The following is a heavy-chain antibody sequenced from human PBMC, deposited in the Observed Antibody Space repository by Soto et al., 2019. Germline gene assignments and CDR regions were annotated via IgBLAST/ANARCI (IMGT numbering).Heavy chain of an antibody. V-gene: IGHV1-8*01. CDR3: ARLPTHDSEYYYYGRDV. CDR2: MNPNSGNT. CDR1: GYTFTSYD. D-gene: IGHD2-15*01. J-gene: IGHJ6*02. Sequence: GASVKVSCKASGYTFTSYDINRVRQATGQGLEWMGWMNPNSGNTGYAQKFQGRVIMTRNTSISTAYMELSSLRSEDTAVYYCARLPTHDSEYYYYGRDVWGQVTTVTVSS.